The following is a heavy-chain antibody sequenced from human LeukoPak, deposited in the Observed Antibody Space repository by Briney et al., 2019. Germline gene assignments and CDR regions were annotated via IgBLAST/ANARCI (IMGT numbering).Heavy chain of an antibody. CDR3: ARSPTTRIVGPRGAFDI. CDR2: ISSSGSTI. D-gene: IGHD1-26*01. J-gene: IGHJ3*02. Sequence: GGSLRLSCAASGFTFSDYYMSWIRQAPGKGLEWVSYISSSGSTIYYADSVKGRFTISRDNAKNSLYLQMNSLRAEDMALYYCARSPTTRIVGPRGAFDIWGQGTMVTVST. V-gene: IGHV3-11*01. CDR1: GFTFSDYY.